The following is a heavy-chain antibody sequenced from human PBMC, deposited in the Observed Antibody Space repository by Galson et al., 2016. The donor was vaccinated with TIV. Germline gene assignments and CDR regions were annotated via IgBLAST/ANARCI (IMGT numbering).Heavy chain of an antibody. V-gene: IGHV3-33*06. CDR1: GFHFSDYG. CDR3: AKGWGAYCGGDCSPLDA. D-gene: IGHD2-21*01. J-gene: IGHJ5*02. Sequence: SCAASGFHFSDYGMHWVRQAPGKVLEWVAIIWYAGKNTSYAESVKGRFTISRDASNNTLFLQINSLRHEDTAVYYCAKGWGAYCGGDCSPLDAWGQGTLVTVSS. CDR2: IWYAGKNT.